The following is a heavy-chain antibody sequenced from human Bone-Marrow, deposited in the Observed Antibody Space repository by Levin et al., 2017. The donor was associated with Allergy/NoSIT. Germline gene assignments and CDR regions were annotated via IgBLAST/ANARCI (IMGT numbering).Heavy chain of an antibody. CDR2: IGISGNT. J-gene: IGHJ4*02. Sequence: GESLKISCEGTGLTVIENYMSWVRQAPGKGLEWVSVIGISGNTYYAESVKGRFTISRDNSKIYLQINSLRDEDTAIYYCARSHPLAAGGEYFFDSWGQGTLVTVSS. V-gene: IGHV3-66*01. D-gene: IGHD6-13*01. CDR3: ARSHPLAAGGEYFFDS. CDR1: GLTVIENY.